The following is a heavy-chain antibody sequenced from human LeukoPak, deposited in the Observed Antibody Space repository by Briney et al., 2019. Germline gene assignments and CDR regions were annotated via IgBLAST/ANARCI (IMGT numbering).Heavy chain of an antibody. Sequence: PGGSLRLSCAASGFTFSSYGMHWVRQAPGKGLEWVAFIRSEGSNKYYADSVKGRFTISRDNSKNTLYLQMNSLRAEDTAVYYCAKDQPPYTYYNYIDVWGKGTTVTVSS. V-gene: IGHV3-30*02. CDR3: AKDQPPYTYYNYIDV. CDR2: IRSEGSNK. J-gene: IGHJ6*03. D-gene: IGHD3-16*01. CDR1: GFTFSSYG.